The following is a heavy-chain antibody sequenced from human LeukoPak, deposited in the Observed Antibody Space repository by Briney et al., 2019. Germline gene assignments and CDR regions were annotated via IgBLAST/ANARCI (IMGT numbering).Heavy chain of an antibody. J-gene: IGHJ4*02. CDR3: ARASRYYGSGSGFDY. Sequence: ASVKVSCKASGYTFTSYGISWVRQAPGQGLEWMGWISAYNGNTNYAQKLQGRVTMTTDTSTSTAYMELRSPRSDDTAVYYCARASRYYGSGSGFDYWGQGTLVTVSS. D-gene: IGHD3-10*01. CDR1: GYTFTSYG. V-gene: IGHV1-18*01. CDR2: ISAYNGNT.